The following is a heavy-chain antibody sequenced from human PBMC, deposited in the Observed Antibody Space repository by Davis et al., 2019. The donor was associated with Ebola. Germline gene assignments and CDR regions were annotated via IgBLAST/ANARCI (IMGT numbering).Heavy chain of an antibody. D-gene: IGHD3-10*01. V-gene: IGHV4-39*07. CDR2: VSNGGKT. Sequence: PSETLSLTCNVSGASIIRNNYYWGWIRQSPGKGLDYIGSVSNGGKTYYNPSLKSRVTISLDTSKHQFSLRLTSVTAADTAVYYCAKSWFYYYYYMDVWGKGTTVTVSS. J-gene: IGHJ6*03. CDR3: AKSWFYYYYYMDV. CDR1: GASIIRNNYY.